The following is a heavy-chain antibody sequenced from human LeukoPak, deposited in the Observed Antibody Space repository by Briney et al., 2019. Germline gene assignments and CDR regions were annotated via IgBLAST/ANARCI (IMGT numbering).Heavy chain of an antibody. Sequence: GGSLRLSCIASGFTFGNYAMSWFRQAPGKGLEWVGFIRSKAYGGTTEYAASAKGRFTISRDDSKNIAYLQMNSLKTVDTAVYYCSALTPGVLVAEPFDPWGQGTLVTVSS. J-gene: IGHJ5*02. D-gene: IGHD2-15*01. CDR1: GFTFGNYA. V-gene: IGHV3-49*03. CDR2: IRSKAYGGTT. CDR3: SALTPGVLVAEPFDP.